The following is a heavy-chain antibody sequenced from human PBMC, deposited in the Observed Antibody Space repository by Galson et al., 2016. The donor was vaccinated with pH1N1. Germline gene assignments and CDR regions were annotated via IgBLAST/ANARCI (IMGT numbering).Heavy chain of an antibody. J-gene: IGHJ4*02. CDR1: GFSLSTSGVG. CDR3: ARNGYGDYVGYFDY. CDR2: TYWDDDK. V-gene: IGHV2-5*02. D-gene: IGHD4-17*01. Sequence: PALVKPTQTLTLTCTFSGFSLSTSGVGVGWIRQPPGKALEWLALTYWDDDKRYSPSLKSRLTITKDTSKNQVVLTMTNMDPADTATYYCARNGYGDYVGYFDYWGQGTLVTVSS.